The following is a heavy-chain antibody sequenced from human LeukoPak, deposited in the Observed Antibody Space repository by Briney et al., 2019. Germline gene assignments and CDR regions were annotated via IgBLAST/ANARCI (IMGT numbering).Heavy chain of an antibody. CDR1: GYTFTSYG. CDR3: ARTSITMVSST. Sequence: ASVTVSCKTSGYTFTSYGITWVRQAPGQGLEWLGWISGNNGDTSYAHNVDGRVTMTTDTSTSTGYMELRSLRSDDTAVYYCARTSITMVSSTWGQGTLVIVSS. V-gene: IGHV1-18*04. J-gene: IGHJ4*02. D-gene: IGHD3-10*01. CDR2: ISGNNGDT.